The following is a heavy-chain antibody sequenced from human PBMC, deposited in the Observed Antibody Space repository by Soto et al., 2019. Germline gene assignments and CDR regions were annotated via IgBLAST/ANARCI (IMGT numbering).Heavy chain of an antibody. CDR3: AKDLRRGYCSSTSCLYVTLDY. D-gene: IGHD2-2*01. Sequence: GGSLRLSCAASGFTFSSYAMSWVRQAPGKGLEWVSAISGSGGSTYYADSVKGRFTISRDNSKNTQYLQMNSLRAQDTAVYYCAKDLRRGYCSSTSCLYVTLDYWGQGTLVTVSS. CDR2: ISGSGGST. CDR1: GFTFSSYA. J-gene: IGHJ4*02. V-gene: IGHV3-23*01.